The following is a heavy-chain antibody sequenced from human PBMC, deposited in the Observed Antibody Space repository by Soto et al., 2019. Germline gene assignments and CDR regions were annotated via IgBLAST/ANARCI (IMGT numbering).Heavy chain of an antibody. Sequence: LRLSCAASGFTFSSYAMHWVRQAPGKGLEWVAVISYDGSNKYYADSVKGRFTISRDNSKNTLYLQMNSLRAEDTAVYYCARGTVWGSYFDYWGQGTLVTVSS. J-gene: IGHJ4*02. D-gene: IGHD3-16*01. CDR3: ARGTVWGSYFDY. V-gene: IGHV3-30-3*01. CDR1: GFTFSSYA. CDR2: ISYDGSNK.